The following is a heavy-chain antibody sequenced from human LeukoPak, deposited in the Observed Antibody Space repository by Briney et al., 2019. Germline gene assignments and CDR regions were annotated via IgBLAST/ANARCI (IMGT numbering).Heavy chain of an antibody. Sequence: ASVKVSCKTSGYTFTSYYMHWVRQAPGQGLEWMGIINPSGGSTSYAQKFQGRVTMTRDMSTSTIYMELSSLRSEDTAVYYCAREPYCSGGSCYMDVWGKGTTVTVSS. V-gene: IGHV1-46*01. CDR2: INPSGGST. D-gene: IGHD2-15*01. J-gene: IGHJ6*03. CDR1: GYTFTSYY. CDR3: AREPYCSGGSCYMDV.